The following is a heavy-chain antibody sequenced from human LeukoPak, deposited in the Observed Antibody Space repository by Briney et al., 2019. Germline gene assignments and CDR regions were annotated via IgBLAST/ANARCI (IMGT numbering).Heavy chain of an antibody. Sequence: SETLSLTCAVYGGSFRGYYWSWIRQPPGKGLEWVGEINHSGSTNYNPSLKSRVTISVDTSKNQFSLKLSSVTAADTAVYYCARGVAAAASSDYWGQGTLVTVSS. D-gene: IGHD6-13*01. CDR2: INHSGST. CDR1: GGSFRGYY. J-gene: IGHJ4*02. V-gene: IGHV4-34*01. CDR3: ARGVAAAASSDY.